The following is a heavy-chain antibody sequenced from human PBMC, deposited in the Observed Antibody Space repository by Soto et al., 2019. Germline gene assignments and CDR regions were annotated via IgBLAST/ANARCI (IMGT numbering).Heavy chain of an antibody. V-gene: IGHV1-69*01. CDR1: GGTFNMYA. CDR2: IIPIFDTP. J-gene: IGHJ4*02. D-gene: IGHD3-16*02. CDR3: ARSIGSGGVIGGFDY. Sequence: QVQLVQSGAEVRKPGSAVRVSCKASGGTFNMYAMNWVRQAPGQGLEWMAGIIPIFDTPRYSQQFQGRVTITVDESTSTAYMELSSLRYEDTAIYYCARSIGSGGVIGGFDYWGQGTLGTVAS.